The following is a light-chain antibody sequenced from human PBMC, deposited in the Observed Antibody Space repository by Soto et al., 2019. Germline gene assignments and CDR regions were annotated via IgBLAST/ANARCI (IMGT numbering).Light chain of an antibody. CDR3: QQRNNWPIT. V-gene: IGKV3-11*01. CDR2: DAS. J-gene: IGKJ5*01. Sequence: EIVLAQSPGTLSLSPGERATLSCRASQSVSSNLAWYQQKPGRAPRLLIYDASNRATGIPVRFSGSGSGTDFTLTISSLEPEDFALYYCQQRNNWPITFGQGTRLEIK. CDR1: QSVSSN.